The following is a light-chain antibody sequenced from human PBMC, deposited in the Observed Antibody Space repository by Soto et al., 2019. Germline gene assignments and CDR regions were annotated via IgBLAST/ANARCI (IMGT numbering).Light chain of an antibody. J-gene: IGLJ3*02. CDR3: ASWDDNLNGWV. CDR2: STH. V-gene: IGLV1-44*01. Sequence: QSVLSQPPSASGTPGQSVTISCSGSSSSIGSNTVNWYQQLPGTAPKLLIYSTHQRPSGVPERFSGSKSGTSVSLAISGLQSEDEADYYCASWDDNLNGWVFGGGTKLTVL. CDR1: SSSIGSNT.